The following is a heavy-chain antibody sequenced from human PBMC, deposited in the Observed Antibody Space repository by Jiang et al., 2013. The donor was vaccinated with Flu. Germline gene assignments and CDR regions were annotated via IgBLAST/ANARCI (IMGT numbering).Heavy chain of an antibody. D-gene: IGHD3-22*01. Sequence: CAVSGLTFRKPWMSWVRQAPGKGLEWVGHIKSRTEGETTDYAAPVQGRFTISRDESTRTVYMEMSSLRSEDTAVYYCASLKPGTYYYDNSGQKDWFDSWGQGTLVTVSS. V-gene: IGHV3-15*01. J-gene: IGHJ5*01. CDR2: IKSRTEGETT. CDR3: ASLKPGTYYYDNSGQKDWFDS. CDR1: GLTFRKPW.